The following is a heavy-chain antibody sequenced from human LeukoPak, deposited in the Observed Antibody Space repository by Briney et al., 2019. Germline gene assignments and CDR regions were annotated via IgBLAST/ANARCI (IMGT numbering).Heavy chain of an antibody. V-gene: IGHV1-18*04. CDR1: GYTFTGYY. J-gene: IGHJ4*02. Sequence: GASVKVSCKASGYTFTGYYMHWVRQAPGQGLEWMGWISAYNGNTNYAQKLQGRVTMNTDTSTSTAYMELRSLRSDDTAVYYCARADYYDSSGLDYWGQGTLVTVSS. CDR3: ARADYYDSSGLDY. CDR2: ISAYNGNT. D-gene: IGHD3-22*01.